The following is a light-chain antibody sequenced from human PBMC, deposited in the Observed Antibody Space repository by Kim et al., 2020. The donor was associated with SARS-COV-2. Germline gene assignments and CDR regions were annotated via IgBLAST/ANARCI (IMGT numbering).Light chain of an antibody. Sequence: APGQTARIPCGGNSIGSKSVRLSQQKPGRAPVLVIHYDSDRPSGIPERCSGSSSGNTATLTISRVEAGDEADYYCQVWDSNSDHAVFGGGTKLTV. V-gene: IGLV3-21*04. CDR2: YDS. J-gene: IGLJ2*01. CDR3: QVWDSNSDHAV. CDR1: SIGSKS.